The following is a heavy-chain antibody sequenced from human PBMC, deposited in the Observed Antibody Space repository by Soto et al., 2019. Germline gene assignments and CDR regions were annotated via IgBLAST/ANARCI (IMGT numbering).Heavy chain of an antibody. D-gene: IGHD1-26*01. CDR3: ARSPLVGATRDFDY. CDR1: GGSISSGGYY. J-gene: IGHJ4*02. V-gene: IGHV4-31*03. Sequence: QVQLQESGPGLVKPSQTLSLTCTVSGGSISSGGYYWSCIRQHPGKGLEWIGYIYYSGSTYYNPSLKSRVTISVDTSKNQFSLKLRSVTAADTAVYYCARSPLVGATRDFDYWGQGTLVTVSS. CDR2: IYYSGST.